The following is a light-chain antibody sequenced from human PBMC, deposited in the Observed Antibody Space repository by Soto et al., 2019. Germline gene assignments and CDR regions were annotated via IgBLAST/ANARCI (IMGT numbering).Light chain of an antibody. CDR1: SSDVGGYNY. J-gene: IGLJ2*01. Sequence: QSVPTQPPSASGSPGQSVTISCTGTSSDVGGYNYVSWYQQHPDKAPKLIIYEVSKRPSGVPDRFSGSKSGNTASLTVSGLQAEDEADYYCSSYGGYNNVIFGGGTKVTVL. CDR2: EVS. V-gene: IGLV2-8*01. CDR3: SSYGGYNNVI.